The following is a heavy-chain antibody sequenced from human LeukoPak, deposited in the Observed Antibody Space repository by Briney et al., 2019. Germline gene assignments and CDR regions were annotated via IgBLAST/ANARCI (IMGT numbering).Heavy chain of an antibody. D-gene: IGHD2-2*01. J-gene: IGHJ6*02. Sequence: SVKVSCKASGGTFSSYAISWVRLAPGQGLEWMGRIIPILGIANYAQKFQGRVTITADKSTSTAYMELSSLRSEDTAVYYCARLSDCSSTSCYYYYGMDVWGQGTTVTVSS. CDR2: IIPILGIA. CDR3: ARLSDCSSTSCYYYYGMDV. V-gene: IGHV1-69*04. CDR1: GGTFSSYA.